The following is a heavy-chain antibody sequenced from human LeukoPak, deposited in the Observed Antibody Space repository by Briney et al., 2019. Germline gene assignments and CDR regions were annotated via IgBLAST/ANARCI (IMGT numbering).Heavy chain of an antibody. V-gene: IGHV3-30*03. CDR2: ISYDGSNK. Sequence: AGGSLRLSCAASGFTFSSYGMHWVRQAPGKGLEWVAVISYDGSNKYYADSVKGRFTISRDNSKNTLYLQMNSLRAEDTAVYYCARDVARNYDFWSGYPEYYFDYWGQGTLVTVSS. CDR3: ARDVARNYDFWSGYPEYYFDY. J-gene: IGHJ4*02. D-gene: IGHD3-3*01. CDR1: GFTFSSYG.